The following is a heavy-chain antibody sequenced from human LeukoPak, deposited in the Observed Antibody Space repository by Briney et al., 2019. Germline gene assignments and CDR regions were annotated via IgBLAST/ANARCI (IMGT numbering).Heavy chain of an antibody. CDR3: ARGKDCGGDCYLFYYYYGMDV. CDR1: GFTFSSYA. D-gene: IGHD2-21*02. Sequence: GRSLRLSCAASGFTFSSYAMHWVRQAPGKGLEWVAVISYDGSNKYYADSVKGRFTISRDNSKNTLYLQMNSLRAEDTAVYYCARGKDCGGDCYLFYYYYGMDVWGQGTTVTVSS. V-gene: IGHV3-30*04. J-gene: IGHJ6*02. CDR2: ISYDGSNK.